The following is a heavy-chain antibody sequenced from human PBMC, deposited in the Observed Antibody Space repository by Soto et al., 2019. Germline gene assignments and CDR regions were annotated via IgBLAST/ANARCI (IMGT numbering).Heavy chain of an antibody. V-gene: IGHV3-23*01. CDR3: ASEYGSGSYGYYYDMDV. CDR2: ISRRGDST. Sequence: EVQLLESGGGLAQPGGSLRLSCAASGFTFSNYGMTWVRQAPGQGLEWVSAISRRGDSTYYADSVKGRFTISRDNSKNTLYLQLDSLRAEDTAVYFCASEYGSGSYGYYYDMDVWGQGTTVTVSS. D-gene: IGHD3-10*01. CDR1: GFTFSNYG. J-gene: IGHJ6*02.